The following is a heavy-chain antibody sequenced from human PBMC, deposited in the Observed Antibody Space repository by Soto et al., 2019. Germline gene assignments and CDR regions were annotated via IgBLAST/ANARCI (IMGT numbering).Heavy chain of an antibody. D-gene: IGHD6-19*01. V-gene: IGHV4-34*01. Sequence: QVQLQQWGAGLLKPSETLSLTCAVYGGSFSGYYWSWIRQPPGKGLEWIGEINHSGSTNYNPSLKSRVTISVDTSKNQFSLKLSSVTAADTAVYYCARAESGIAVAGTLSGAFDIWGQGTMVTVSS. CDR2: INHSGST. CDR3: ARAESGIAVAGTLSGAFDI. CDR1: GGSFSGYY. J-gene: IGHJ3*02.